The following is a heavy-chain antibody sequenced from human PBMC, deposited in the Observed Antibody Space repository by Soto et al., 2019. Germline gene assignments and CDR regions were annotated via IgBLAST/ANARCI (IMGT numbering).Heavy chain of an antibody. CDR2: IYPGDSDT. D-gene: IGHD4-17*01. V-gene: IGHV5-51*01. CDR3: ARHAQFNDYGDYAAIAN. Sequence: PGESLKISCKGSGYSFTSYWIGRVRQMPGKGLEWRGNIYPGDSDTRYSPSFQGQVTISADNSISTAYLQWSSLKASDTAMYYCARHAQFNDYGDYAAIANWGQGTLVTVSS. J-gene: IGHJ4*02. CDR1: GYSFTSYW.